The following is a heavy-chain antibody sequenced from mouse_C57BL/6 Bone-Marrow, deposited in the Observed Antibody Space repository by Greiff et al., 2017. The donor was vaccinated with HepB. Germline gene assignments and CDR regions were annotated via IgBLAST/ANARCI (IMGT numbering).Heavy chain of an antibody. CDR2: IHPNSGST. V-gene: IGHV1-64*01. D-gene: IGHD2-1*01. J-gene: IGHJ4*01. Sequence: QVQLQQPGAELVKPGASVKLSCKASGYTFTSYWMHWVKQRPGQGLEWIGMIHPNSGSTNYNEKFKSKATLTVDKSSSTAYMQHSSLTSEDSAVYYCSIHYGNYERLRYYARDYWGQGASVTVSS. CDR1: GYTFTSYW. CDR3: SIHYGNYERLRYYARDY.